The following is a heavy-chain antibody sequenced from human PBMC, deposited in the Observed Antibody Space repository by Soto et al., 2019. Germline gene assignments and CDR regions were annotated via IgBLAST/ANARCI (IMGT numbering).Heavy chain of an antibody. CDR2: IYYSGST. Sequence: PSETLSLTCTVSGGSISSSSYYWGWIRQPPGKGLEWIGSIYYSGSTYYNPSLKSRVTISVDTSKNQFSLKLSSVTAADTAVYYCGRRGNWCDPCGQGTLVTVSS. V-gene: IGHV4-39*01. J-gene: IGHJ5*02. CDR1: GGSISSSSYY. CDR3: GRRGNWCDP.